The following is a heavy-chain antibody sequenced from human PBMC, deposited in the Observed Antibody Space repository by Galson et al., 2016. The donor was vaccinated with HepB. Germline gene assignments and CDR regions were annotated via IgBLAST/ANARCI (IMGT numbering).Heavy chain of an antibody. CDR3: MRGAKGVVGAADY. CDR1: GGSISSYY. CDR2: ISYSGST. Sequence: SETLSLTCTVSGGSISSYYWSWIRQPPGKELEWIGYISYSGSTNYKPSLQSRVTISVDTSQNQFSLKLGSVTAADTAVYYCMRGAKGVVGAADYWGQGTLVTVSS. J-gene: IGHJ4*02. D-gene: IGHD2-21*01. V-gene: IGHV4-59*01.